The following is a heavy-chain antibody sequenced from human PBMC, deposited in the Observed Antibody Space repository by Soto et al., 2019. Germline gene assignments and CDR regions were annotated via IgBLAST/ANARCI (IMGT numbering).Heavy chain of an antibody. V-gene: IGHV1-69*01. CDR3: ARGVIRGYSYGPYFDY. Sequence: QVQLVQSGAEVKKPGSSVKVSCKASEGTFSSYAISWVRQAPGQGLEWMGGIIPIFGTANYAQKFQGRVTITADEATSTAYMELSSLRSEDTAVYYCARGVIRGYSYGPYFDYWGQGTLVTVSS. CDR2: IIPIFGTA. CDR1: EGTFSSYA. D-gene: IGHD5-18*01. J-gene: IGHJ4*02.